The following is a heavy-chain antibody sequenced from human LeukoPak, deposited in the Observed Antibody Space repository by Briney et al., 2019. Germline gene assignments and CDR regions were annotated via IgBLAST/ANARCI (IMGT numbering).Heavy chain of an antibody. Sequence: PGGSLRLSCAASGFTFSSYWMSWVRQAPGKGLEWVANIKQDGSEKYYVDSVRGRFTISRDNAKNSLYLQMNSLRAEDTAVYYCARVQLERVPDYWGQGTLVTVSS. CDR2: IKQDGSEK. V-gene: IGHV3-7*01. CDR3: ARVQLERVPDY. CDR1: GFTFSSYW. D-gene: IGHD1-1*01. J-gene: IGHJ4*02.